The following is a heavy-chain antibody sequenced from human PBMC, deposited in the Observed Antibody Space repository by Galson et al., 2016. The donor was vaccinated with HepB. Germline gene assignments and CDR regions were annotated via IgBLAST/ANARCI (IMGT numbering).Heavy chain of an antibody. V-gene: IGHV3-11*06. CDR2: ISTRRTFT. CDR1: GFHFSDHF. Sequence: SLRLSCAVSGFHFSDHFMTWIRQAPRKGMEWLSYISTRRTFTYHADSVKGRFSTSRDNSKNSLYLQMTSLRVEDTAVYYCARIGGYDSWGRGTLVTVSS. J-gene: IGHJ5*02. D-gene: IGHD5-12*01. CDR3: ARIGGYDS.